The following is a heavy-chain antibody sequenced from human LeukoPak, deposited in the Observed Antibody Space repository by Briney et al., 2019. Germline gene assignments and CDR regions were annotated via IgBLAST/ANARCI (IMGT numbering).Heavy chain of an antibody. Sequence: GGSLRLSCAASGFTFSSYTMNWVRQAPGKGLEWVSSITSSSSYIYYADSVKGRFTISRDNSKSSLFLQMDSLRVEDTATYYCARDLMGHSVYDRGDYWGRGTLVTVSS. J-gene: IGHJ4*02. CDR2: ITSSSSYI. CDR3: ARDLMGHSVYDRGDY. V-gene: IGHV3-21*01. CDR1: GFTFSSYT. D-gene: IGHD5/OR15-5a*01.